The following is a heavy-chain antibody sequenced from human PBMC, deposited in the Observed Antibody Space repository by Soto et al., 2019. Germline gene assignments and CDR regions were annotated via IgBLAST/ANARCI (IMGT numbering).Heavy chain of an antibody. J-gene: IGHJ5*02. Sequence: PGGSLRLSCAASGFTFSSYGMTWVRQAPGKGLEWVSTISDSGANTYFADSVKGRFTISRDNSKNTVSLQMNSLRFEDTARYYCVKEGITGTTRWFDPWGQGTLVTVSS. V-gene: IGHV3-23*01. CDR3: VKEGITGTTRWFDP. D-gene: IGHD1-20*01. CDR1: GFTFSSYG. CDR2: ISDSGANT.